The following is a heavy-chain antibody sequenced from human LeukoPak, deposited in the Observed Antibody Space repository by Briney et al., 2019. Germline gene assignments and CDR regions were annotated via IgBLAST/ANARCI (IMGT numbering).Heavy chain of an antibody. Sequence: GGSLRLSCAASGITSDDNTMHWVRQTPGRGLEWVSFITWKSHRTHYADSVKGRFTVSSDNSKDSMYLEMNSLKTEDTGLYHCASEVGYRSLGYLGQGTLVTVSS. D-gene: IGHD3-3*01. V-gene: IGHV3-43*01. CDR1: GITSDDNT. J-gene: IGHJ4*02. CDR3: ASEVGYRSLGY. CDR2: ITWKSHRT.